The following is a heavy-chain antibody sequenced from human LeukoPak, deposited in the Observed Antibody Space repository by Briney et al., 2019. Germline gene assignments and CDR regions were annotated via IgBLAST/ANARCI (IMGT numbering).Heavy chain of an antibody. D-gene: IGHD3-9*01. CDR1: GFTFSSYG. CDR2: IWYDGSNK. V-gene: IGHV3-33*01. J-gene: IGHJ4*02. CDR3: ARGNSRETKRLRYFDWLLDY. Sequence: GGSLRLSCAASGFTFSSYGMHWVRQAPGKGLEWVAVIWYDGSNKYYADSVKGRFTISRDNSKNTLYLQMNSLRAEDTAVYYCARGNSRETKRLRYFDWLLDYWGRGTLVTVSS.